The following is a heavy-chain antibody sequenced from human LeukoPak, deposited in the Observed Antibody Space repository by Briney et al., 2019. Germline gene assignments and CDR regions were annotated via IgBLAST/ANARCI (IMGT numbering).Heavy chain of an antibody. Sequence: SETLSLTCTVSGGSISSYYWSWIRQPPGKGLEWIGYIYYSGSTNYNPSLKSRVTISVDTSKNQFSLKLSSVTAADTAVYCCARDVVGGAFDIWGQGTMVTVSS. D-gene: IGHD2-15*01. J-gene: IGHJ3*02. CDR1: GGSISSYY. V-gene: IGHV4-59*01. CDR3: ARDVVGGAFDI. CDR2: IYYSGST.